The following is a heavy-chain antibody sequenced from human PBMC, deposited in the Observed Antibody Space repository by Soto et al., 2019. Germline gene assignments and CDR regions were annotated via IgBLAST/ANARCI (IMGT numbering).Heavy chain of an antibody. Sequence: SETLSLTCTVSGGSISSSSYYWGWIRQPPGKGLEWIGSIYYSGSTYYNPSLKSRVTISVDTSKNQFSLKLSSVTAADTAVYYCARHGIAVAGTEVGWFDPWGQGTLVTVSS. D-gene: IGHD6-19*01. CDR3: ARHGIAVAGTEVGWFDP. CDR1: GGSISSSSYY. V-gene: IGHV4-39*01. CDR2: IYYSGST. J-gene: IGHJ5*02.